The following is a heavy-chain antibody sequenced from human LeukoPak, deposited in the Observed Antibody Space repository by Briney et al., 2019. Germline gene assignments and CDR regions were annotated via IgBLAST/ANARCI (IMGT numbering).Heavy chain of an antibody. CDR2: IYYSGST. V-gene: IGHV4-31*03. CDR3: ARDIGYCSGGSCYQLGLDP. J-gene: IGHJ5*02. CDR1: GGSISSGGYY. Sequence: PSETLSLTCTVSGGSISSGGYYWSRIRQHPGKGLEWIGYIYYSGSTYYNPSLKSRVTISVDTSKNQFSLKLSSVTAADTAVYYCARDIGYCSGGSCYQLGLDPWGQGTLVTVSS. D-gene: IGHD2-15*01.